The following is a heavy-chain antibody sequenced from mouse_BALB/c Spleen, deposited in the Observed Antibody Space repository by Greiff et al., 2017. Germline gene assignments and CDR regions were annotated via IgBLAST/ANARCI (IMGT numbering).Heavy chain of an antibody. CDR3: ESYGNDGAY. J-gene: IGHJ3*01. D-gene: IGHD2-2*01. Sequence: VKVVESGAELAKPGASVKMSCKASGYTFTSYWMHWVKQRPGQGLEWIGYINPSTGYTEYNQKFKDKATLTADKSSSTAYMQLSSLTSEDSAVYYCESYGNDGAYWGQGTLVTVSA. V-gene: IGHV1-7*01. CDR2: INPSTGYT. CDR1: GYTFTSYW.